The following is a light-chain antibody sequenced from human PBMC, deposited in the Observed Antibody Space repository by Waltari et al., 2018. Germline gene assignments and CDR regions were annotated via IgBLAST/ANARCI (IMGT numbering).Light chain of an antibody. CDR1: SSDIGAFDL. Sequence: QSALAQPASVSGSPGQSITIPCTGSSSDIGAFDLVSWYQQHPGRAPRLRIRNVSERPSGVPHRFSGSKSGNTASLTISSLRSEDESLYFCSSFTTGSTGLFGGGTKLTVL. V-gene: IGLV2-14*03. CDR3: SSFTTGSTGL. CDR2: NVS. J-gene: IGLJ2*01.